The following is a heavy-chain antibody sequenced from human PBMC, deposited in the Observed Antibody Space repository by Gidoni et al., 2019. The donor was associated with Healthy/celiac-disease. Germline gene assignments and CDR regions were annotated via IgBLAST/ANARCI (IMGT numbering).Heavy chain of an antibody. CDR1: GFPFDDYA. Sequence: EVQLVESGGGLVQPGRSLRLSCAASGFPFDDYAMHWVRQAPGKGLEWVSGISWNSGSIGYADSVKGRFTISRDNAKNSLYLQMNSLRAEDTALYYCAKDLSSSWYPVIQDYWGQGTLVTVSS. J-gene: IGHJ4*02. CDR2: ISWNSGSI. V-gene: IGHV3-9*01. D-gene: IGHD6-13*01. CDR3: AKDLSSSWYPVIQDY.